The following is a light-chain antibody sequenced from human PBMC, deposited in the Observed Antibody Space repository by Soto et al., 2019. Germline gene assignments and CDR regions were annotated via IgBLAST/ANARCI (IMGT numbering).Light chain of an antibody. CDR3: QQSYSTPSIT. J-gene: IGKJ5*01. CDR2: KAS. CDR1: QTISSW. Sequence: DIQMTPSPSTLSGSVGDRVTITCRDSQTISSWLAWYQQKPGKAPKLLIYKASTLKSGVPSRFSGSGSGTEFTLTISSLQPDDFATYYCQQSYSTPSITFGQGTRLEIK. V-gene: IGKV1-5*03.